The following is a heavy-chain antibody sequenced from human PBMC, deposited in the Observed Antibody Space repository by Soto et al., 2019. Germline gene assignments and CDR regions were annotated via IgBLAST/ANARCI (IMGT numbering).Heavy chain of an antibody. CDR1: GYTFTSYG. V-gene: IGHV1-18*01. CDR2: ISAYNGNT. J-gene: IGHJ4*02. D-gene: IGHD6-19*01. Sequence: QVQLVQSGAEVKKPGASVKVSCKASGYTFTSYGISWVRQAPGQGLEWMGWISAYNGNTNYAQKLQGRVTMTTDTTTSTADMELRSVRSDDTAVYDCARDIAVAALLGYWGQGTLVTVSS. CDR3: ARDIAVAALLGY.